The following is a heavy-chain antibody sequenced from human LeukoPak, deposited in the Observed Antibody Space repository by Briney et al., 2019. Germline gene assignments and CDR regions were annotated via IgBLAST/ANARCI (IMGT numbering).Heavy chain of an antibody. J-gene: IGHJ5*02. CDR1: GYTLTELS. CDR3: ATKARGVTRDWFDP. Sequence: GASVKVSCKVSGYTLTELSMHWVRQAPGKGLEWMGGFDPEDGETIYAQKFQGRVTMTEDTSTDTAYMELSSLRSEDTAVYYCATKARGVTRDWFDPWGQGTLVTVSS. CDR2: FDPEDGET. D-gene: IGHD4-23*01. V-gene: IGHV1-24*01.